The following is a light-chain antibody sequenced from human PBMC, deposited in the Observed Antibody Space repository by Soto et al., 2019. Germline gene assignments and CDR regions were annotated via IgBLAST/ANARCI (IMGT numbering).Light chain of an antibody. CDR1: QGISSY. CDR2: AAS. J-gene: IGKJ4*01. Sequence: MQLTQSPSSLSASVGDRVTITCRASQGISSYLAWYQQKPGKAPKLLIYAASTLQNGLPARFSRSGSGTDCTFTISSLQPEELAPYYCQQLNSYPPTFGGGTKVEIK. V-gene: IGKV1-9*01. CDR3: QQLNSYPPT.